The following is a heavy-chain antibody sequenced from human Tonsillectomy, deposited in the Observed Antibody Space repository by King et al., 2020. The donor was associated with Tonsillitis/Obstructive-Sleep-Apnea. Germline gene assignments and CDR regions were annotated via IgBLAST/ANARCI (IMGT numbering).Heavy chain of an antibody. CDR3: ARDLAAVAGSFDY. Sequence: VQLLESGGGLVKPGGSLRLSCAASGFTFIDYYMSWIRLAPGKWLEWVSYIRIISRYTNYADSVKGRFTISRDNAQNSLYLQMNSLRAEDTAVYYCARDLAAVAGSFDYWGQGTLVTVSS. D-gene: IGHD6-19*01. CDR2: IRIISRYT. CDR1: GFTFIDYY. V-gene: IGHV3-11*05. J-gene: IGHJ4*02.